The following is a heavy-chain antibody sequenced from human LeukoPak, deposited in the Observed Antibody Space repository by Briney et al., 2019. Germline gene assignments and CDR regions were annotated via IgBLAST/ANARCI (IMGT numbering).Heavy chain of an antibody. D-gene: IGHD3-10*01. V-gene: IGHV3-30*18. CDR1: GFTFSSYG. J-gene: IGHJ4*02. CDR2: IGNDGAAK. Sequence: GGSLRLSCAASGFTFSSYGIHWVRQAPGKGLEWVAVIGNDGAAKYYADSVRGRFTISRDNSRNTLYLQMNSLSAEDTAVYYCAKEEGWGVNVFDYWGQGTLVTVSS. CDR3: AKEEGWGVNVFDY.